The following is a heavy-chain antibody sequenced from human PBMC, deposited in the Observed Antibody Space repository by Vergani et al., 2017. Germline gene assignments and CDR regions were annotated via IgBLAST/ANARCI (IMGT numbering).Heavy chain of an antibody. CDR3: ARSTYYYDSSGYPASFDY. V-gene: IGHV4-34*01. D-gene: IGHD3-22*01. CDR2: INHSGST. J-gene: IGHJ4*02. CDR1: GGSFSGYY. Sequence: QVQLQQWGAGLLKPSETLSLTCAVYGGSFSGYYWSWIRKPPGKGLEWIGEINHSGSTNYNPSLKSRVTISVDTSKNQFSLKLSSVTAADTAVYYCARSTYYYDSSGYPASFDYWGQGTLVTVSS.